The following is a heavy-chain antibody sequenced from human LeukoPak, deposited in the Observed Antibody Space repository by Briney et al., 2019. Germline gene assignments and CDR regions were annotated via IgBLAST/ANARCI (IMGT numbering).Heavy chain of an antibody. CDR2: FYNSGSS. V-gene: IGHV4-59*08. J-gene: IGHJ4*02. Sequence: PSETLSLTCTVSGGSISDYYRGWIRQPPGKGLEWIGYFYNSGSSTYNPSLKSRVTISVDTSKNQFSLKVNSVTAADTAVYYCARQSQYSGYQAPDYWGQGTLVTVSS. CDR3: ARQSQYSGYQAPDY. D-gene: IGHD5-12*01. CDR1: GGSISDYY.